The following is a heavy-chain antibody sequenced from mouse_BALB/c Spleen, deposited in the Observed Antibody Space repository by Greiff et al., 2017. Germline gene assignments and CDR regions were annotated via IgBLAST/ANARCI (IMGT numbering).Heavy chain of an antibody. J-gene: IGHJ3*01. CDR3: ARQRNLTDYFWFAY. CDR1: GFTFSSYG. V-gene: IGHV5-6*01. Sequence: EVKLVESGGDLVKPGGSLKLSCAASGFTFSSYGMSWVRQTPDKRLEWVATISSGGSYTYYPDSVKGRFTISRDNAKNTLYLQMSSLKSEDTAMYYCARQRNLTDYFWFAYWGQGTLVTVSA. D-gene: IGHD2-13*01. CDR2: ISSGGSYT.